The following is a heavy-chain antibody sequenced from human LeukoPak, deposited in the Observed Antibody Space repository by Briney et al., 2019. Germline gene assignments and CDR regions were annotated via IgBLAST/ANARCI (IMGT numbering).Heavy chain of an antibody. CDR2: INSDGSGT. CDR3: ARGGSPPEALGDTFDI. J-gene: IGHJ3*02. Sequence: GGSLRLSCAASDFTFSRYWMHWVRRAPGKGLVWVSRINSDGSGTSYADSVKGRFTISRDNAKNALYLQMNSLRAEDTAVYYCARGGSPPEALGDTFDIWGQGTMVTVSS. V-gene: IGHV3-74*01. D-gene: IGHD1-26*01. CDR1: DFTFSRYW.